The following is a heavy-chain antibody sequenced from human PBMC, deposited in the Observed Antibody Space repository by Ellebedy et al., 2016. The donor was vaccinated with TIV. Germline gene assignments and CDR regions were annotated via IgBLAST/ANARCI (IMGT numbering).Heavy chain of an antibody. CDR1: GFTFTDSY. CDR2: ISPTGNII. CDR3: ARETAWYFDL. V-gene: IGHV3-11*01. J-gene: IGHJ2*01. Sequence: GESLKISCVASGFTFTDSYISWLRQAQGKGLEWVSYISPTGNIIHYADSVKGRFTISRDNARNSLYLQMNSLRAEDTAVYYCARETAWYFDLWGRGTLVTVSS.